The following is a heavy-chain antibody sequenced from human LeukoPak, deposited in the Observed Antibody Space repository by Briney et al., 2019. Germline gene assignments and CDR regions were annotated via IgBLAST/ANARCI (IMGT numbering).Heavy chain of an antibody. Sequence: SVKVSCKASGGTFSSYAISWVRQAPGQGLEWMGRIIPIFGIANYAQKFQGRVTITADKSTSTAYMELSSLRSEDTAVYYCARGSYYDSSGYSSDYRGQGTLVTVSS. V-gene: IGHV1-69*04. D-gene: IGHD3-22*01. CDR1: GGTFSSYA. CDR2: IIPIFGIA. J-gene: IGHJ4*02. CDR3: ARGSYYDSSGYSSDY.